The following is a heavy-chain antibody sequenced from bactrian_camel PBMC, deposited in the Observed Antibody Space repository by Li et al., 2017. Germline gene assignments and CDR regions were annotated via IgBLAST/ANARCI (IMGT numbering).Heavy chain of an antibody. V-gene: IGHV3S1*01. CDR1: GFTFSSYW. CDR2: INTGGGTT. CDR3: STTTDY. J-gene: IGHJ4*01. Sequence: HVQLVESGGGLVQPGGSLRLSCAASGFTFSSYWMYWVRQAPGKGLEWVSAINTGGGTTSFADSVKGRFTISRDNAENTLYLQMNNLKTDDTAMYYSSTTTDYRGQGTQVTVS.